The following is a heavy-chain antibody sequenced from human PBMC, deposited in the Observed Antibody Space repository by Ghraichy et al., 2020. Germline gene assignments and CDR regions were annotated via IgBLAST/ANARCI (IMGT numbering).Heavy chain of an antibody. CDR3: AREGGAREPTGLDP. V-gene: IGHV4-59*01. J-gene: IGHJ5*02. CDR2: IYYSGST. D-gene: IGHD1-26*01. CDR1: GGSISSYY. Sequence: SQTLSLTCTVSGGSISSYYWSWIRQPPGKGLEWIGYIYYSGSTNYNPSLKSRVTISVDTSKNQFSLKLSSVTAADTAVYYCAREGGAREPTGLDPWGQGTLVTVSS.